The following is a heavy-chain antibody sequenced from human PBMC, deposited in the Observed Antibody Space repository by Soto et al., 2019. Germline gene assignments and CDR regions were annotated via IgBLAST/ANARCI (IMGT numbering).Heavy chain of an antibody. V-gene: IGHV3-15*01. D-gene: IGHD1-26*01. Sequence: EVQLVESGGGLVEPGGSIRLSCVASGFTFTKAYMTWVRQAPGKGLEWVGRIKGSHAGGTTDYATSVNGRFTISRDDSKNTLYLHMNSLKTEDTSVYYCATEGGYPGSNFYGAYWGQGTLVTVSS. CDR2: IKGSHAGGTT. J-gene: IGHJ4*02. CDR1: GFTFTKAY. CDR3: ATEGGYPGSNFYGAY.